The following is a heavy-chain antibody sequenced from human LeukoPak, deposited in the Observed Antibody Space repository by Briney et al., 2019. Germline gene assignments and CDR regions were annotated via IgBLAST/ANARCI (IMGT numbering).Heavy chain of an antibody. D-gene: IGHD6-19*01. J-gene: IGHJ4*02. Sequence: ASVKVSCKASGATFSSYAISWVRQAPGQGLEWMGGIIPIFGTANYAQKFQGRVTITADESTSTAYMELSSLRSEDTAVYYCARDRGSGWYYFDYWGPGTLVTVSS. CDR2: IIPIFGTA. CDR3: ARDRGSGWYYFDY. CDR1: GATFSSYA. V-gene: IGHV1-69*13.